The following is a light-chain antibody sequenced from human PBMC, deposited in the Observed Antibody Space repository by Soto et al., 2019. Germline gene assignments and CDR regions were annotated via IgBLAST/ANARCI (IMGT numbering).Light chain of an antibody. CDR2: GAS. Sequence: EIVMTQSPATLSVSPGERATLSCRASQSVSSNLAWYQQKPGQAPRLLIYGASTRATGIPARFSGSGSGTEFTLTISSLQSEDVAVYYWQQYNNWPRTFGQGTKVEIQ. CDR3: QQYNNWPRT. J-gene: IGKJ1*01. CDR1: QSVSSN. V-gene: IGKV3-15*01.